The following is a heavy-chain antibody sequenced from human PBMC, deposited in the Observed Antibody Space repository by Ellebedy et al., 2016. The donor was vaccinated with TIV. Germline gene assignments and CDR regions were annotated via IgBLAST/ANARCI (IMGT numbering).Heavy chain of an antibody. J-gene: IGHJ4*02. V-gene: IGHV3-7*03. CDR2: IKQDGSVK. CDR1: GFTFSSYW. D-gene: IGHD6-13*01. CDR3: ARRGLAAGGTLLYY. Sequence: GESLKISCAASGFTFSSYWMTWVRQAPGKGLEWVAHIKQDGSVKYYVDSVKGRFTISRDNAENALYLQMNSLRAEDTAVYYCARRGLAAGGTLLYYWGQGTLVTVSS.